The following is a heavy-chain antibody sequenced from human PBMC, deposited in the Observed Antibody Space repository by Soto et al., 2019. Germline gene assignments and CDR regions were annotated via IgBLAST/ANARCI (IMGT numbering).Heavy chain of an antibody. CDR1: ELNVGNNY. J-gene: IGHJ4*02. Sequence: GGSLRHSCAASELNVGNNYMNWVRQTPGKGLEWLSYIGRSGETIYYADSVKGRFTISRDNAKSSLFLQMNGLRDEDTGIYYCARGSRGGAARRPTFYYWGRGTLVTVSS. D-gene: IGHD6-6*01. CDR3: ARGSRGGAARRPTFYY. CDR2: IGRSGETI. V-gene: IGHV3-48*02.